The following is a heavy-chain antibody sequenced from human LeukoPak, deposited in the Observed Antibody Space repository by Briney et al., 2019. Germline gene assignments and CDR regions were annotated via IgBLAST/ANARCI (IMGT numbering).Heavy chain of an antibody. J-gene: IGHJ5*02. V-gene: IGHV4-34*01. CDR2: INHSGST. Sequence: PSETLSLTCAVYGGSFSGYYWSWIRQPPGKGLEWIGEINHSGSTNYNPSLKSRVTISVDTSKNQFSLKLSSVTAADTAVYYCARLHSGSGHRWGQGTLVTVSS. D-gene: IGHD1-14*01. CDR1: GGSFSGYY. CDR3: ARLHSGSGHR.